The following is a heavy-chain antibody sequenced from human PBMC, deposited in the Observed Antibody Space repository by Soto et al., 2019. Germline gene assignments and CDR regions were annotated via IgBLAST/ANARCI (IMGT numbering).Heavy chain of an antibody. J-gene: IGHJ5*02. Sequence: QVHLQESGPGLVKPWGTLSLPCAVFGASVPAGNLCSWVRQSPGKGLGWIGEVFPEGSTNYNPSLESRVTISLDKSQNHFSLILTSVTAADTALYYCARVLSGNKEWFDPWGQGTLVTVSS. CDR3: ARVLSGNKEWFDP. CDR2: VFPEGST. V-gene: IGHV4-4*02. D-gene: IGHD3-10*01. CDR1: GASVPAGNL.